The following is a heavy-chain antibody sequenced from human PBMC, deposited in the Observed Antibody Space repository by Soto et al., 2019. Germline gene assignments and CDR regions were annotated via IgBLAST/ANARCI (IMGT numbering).Heavy chain of an antibody. CDR2: ISSSSSYI. V-gene: IGHV3-21*01. J-gene: IGHJ4*02. CDR1: GFTFSSYS. D-gene: IGHD2-2*01. CDR3: ARSCSSTSCYYDY. Sequence: EVQLVESGGGLVKPGGSLRLSCAASGFTFSSYSMNWVRQAPGKGLEWVSSISSSSSYIYYADSVKGRFIISRDNAKNSLYLQMNSLRAEDTAVYYCARSCSSTSCYYDYWGQGTLVTVSS.